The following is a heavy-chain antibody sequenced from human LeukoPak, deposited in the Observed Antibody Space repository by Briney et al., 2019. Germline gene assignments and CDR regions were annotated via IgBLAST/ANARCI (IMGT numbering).Heavy chain of an antibody. CDR3: AREKSSGWYSYPYGMDV. Sequence: SETLSLTCTVSGASTSSSFWSWIRQSPGKGLEWIGYINYRGETSQNPSLESRVSMSVDTSKNQFSLKLSSVTAADTAVYYCAREKSSGWYSYPYGMDVWGQGTTVTVSS. J-gene: IGHJ6*02. D-gene: IGHD6-19*01. V-gene: IGHV4-59*01. CDR2: INYRGET. CDR1: GASTSSSF.